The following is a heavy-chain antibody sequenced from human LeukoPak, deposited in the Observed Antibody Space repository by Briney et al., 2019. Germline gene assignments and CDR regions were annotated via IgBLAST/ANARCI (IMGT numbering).Heavy chain of an antibody. V-gene: IGHV3-23*01. D-gene: IGHD2-2*01. J-gene: IGHJ5*02. CDR1: GFTFSSYP. CDR3: AKDRYCSSTSCSPNWFDP. Sequence: GGSLRLPCAASGFTFSSYPMSWVRQAPGKGLEWVSAISGSCGSTYYAHSVKGRFTISRDNSKNTLYLQMNSLRVEDTAVYYCAKDRYCSSTSCSPNWFDPWGQGTLVTVSS. CDR2: ISGSCGST.